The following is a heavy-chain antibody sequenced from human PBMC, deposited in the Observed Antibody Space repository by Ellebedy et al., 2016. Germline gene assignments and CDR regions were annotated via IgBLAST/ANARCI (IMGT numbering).Heavy chain of an antibody. V-gene: IGHV3-21*01. CDR3: ARDKYGDYAFEY. D-gene: IGHD4-17*01. CDR2: ISGSSSYT. J-gene: IGHJ4*02. Sequence: GGSLRLXXAASGFTFSSYSMNWVRQAPGKGLEWVSSISGSSSYTYYADSVKGRFTISRDNAKNSLYLQMNSLRAEDTAVYYCARDKYGDYAFEYWGQGTLVTVSS. CDR1: GFTFSSYS.